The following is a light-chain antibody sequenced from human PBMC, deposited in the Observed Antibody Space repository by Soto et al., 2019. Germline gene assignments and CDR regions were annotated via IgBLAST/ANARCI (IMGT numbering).Light chain of an antibody. Sequence: EIVLTQSPATLSLSPGERATLSCRASQTISSYLAWYQHKPGQAPRLLIFGASARPTGIPARISGSGSGAEFTLTISSLQPEDFATYYCQQLNSYPRTFGQGTKVDIK. CDR3: QQLNSYPRT. CDR2: GAS. J-gene: IGKJ1*01. CDR1: QTISSY. V-gene: IGKV3-15*01.